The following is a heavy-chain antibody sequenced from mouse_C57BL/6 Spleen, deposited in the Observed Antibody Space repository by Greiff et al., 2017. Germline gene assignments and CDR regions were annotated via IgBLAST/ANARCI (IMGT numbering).Heavy chain of an antibody. J-gene: IGHJ4*01. CDR2: IYPSDSET. CDR3: ARWNWDDYAMDY. V-gene: IGHV1-61*01. CDR1: GYTFTSYW. D-gene: IGHD4-1*01. Sequence: QVQLQQSGAELVRPGSSVKLSCKASGYTFTSYWMDWVKQRPGQGLEWIGNIYPSDSETHYNQKFKDKATLTVDKSSSTAYMQLSSRTSEDSAVYYCARWNWDDYAMDYWGQGTSVTVSS.